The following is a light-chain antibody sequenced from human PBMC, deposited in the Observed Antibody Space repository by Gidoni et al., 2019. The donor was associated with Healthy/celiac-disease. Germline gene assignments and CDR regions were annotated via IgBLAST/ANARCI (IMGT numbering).Light chain of an antibody. V-gene: IGLV1-40*01. CDR2: GNS. Sequence: QSVLTPPPSVSGAPGQRVTLPCTRSSSNSGAGYDVHWYQRLPGTAPKLLIYGNSNRPSGVPDRFSGSKSGTSASLAITGLQAEDEADYYCQSYDSSLSGSWVFGGGTKLTVL. CDR1: SSNSGAGYD. J-gene: IGLJ3*02. CDR3: QSYDSSLSGSWV.